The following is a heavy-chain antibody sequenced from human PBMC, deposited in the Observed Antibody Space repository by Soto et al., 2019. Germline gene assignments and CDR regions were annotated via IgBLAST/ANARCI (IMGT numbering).Heavy chain of an antibody. CDR2: MNPTSGNT. CDR3: ARLGYYYGSGSYYHSPSFDY. J-gene: IGHJ4*02. V-gene: IGHV1-8*01. CDR1: GYTFPSYD. D-gene: IGHD3-10*01. Sequence: APVEVSCKASGYTFPSYDINWVGQAPGQGVGGMGWMNPTSGNTGYAQKFQGRVTMTRNTSISTAYMELSSLRSVDTAVYYCARLGYYYGSGSYYHSPSFDYWGQGTLVTVSS.